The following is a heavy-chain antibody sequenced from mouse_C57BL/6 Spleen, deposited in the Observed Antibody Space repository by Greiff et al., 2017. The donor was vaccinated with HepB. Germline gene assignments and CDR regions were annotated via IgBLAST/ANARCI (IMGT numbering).Heavy chain of an antibody. CDR2: IYPGDGET. D-gene: IGHD2-1*01. V-gene: IGHV1-80*01. CDR3: ARSGGIYYGNYGYFDY. Sequence: LQESGAELVKPGASVKISCKASGYAFSSYWMNWVTQRPGKGLEWIGQIYPGDGETNYNGKFKGKATLTAAKSSSTSYMQLSSLTSEDSAVYFCARSGGIYYGNYGYFDYWGQVTTLTVSS. CDR1: GYAFSSYW. J-gene: IGHJ2*01.